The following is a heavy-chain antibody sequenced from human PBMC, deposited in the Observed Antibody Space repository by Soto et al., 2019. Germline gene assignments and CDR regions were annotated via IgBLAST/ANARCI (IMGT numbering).Heavy chain of an antibody. Sequence: QVQLHQWGAGLLKPSETLSLTCAVSGGSVSGDWWSWIRQSPGKGLEWIGEIHHSGTTNYNPSLKSRVTISVDTSRNQFSLNLRSVTAADTAVYYCARYSASRGDVLTGHYPKTYYYGMDVWGQGTTVTVSS. V-gene: IGHV4-34*01. D-gene: IGHD3-9*01. CDR3: ARYSASRGDVLTGHYPKTYYYGMDV. J-gene: IGHJ6*02. CDR2: IHHSGTT. CDR1: GGSVSGDW.